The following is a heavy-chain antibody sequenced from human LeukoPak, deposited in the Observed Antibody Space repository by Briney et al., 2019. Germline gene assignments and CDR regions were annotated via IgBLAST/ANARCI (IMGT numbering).Heavy chain of an antibody. CDR3: AKGAGDQLLINWFDP. CDR1: GFTFSSYW. V-gene: IGHV3-7*03. J-gene: IGHJ5*02. CDR2: IKQDGSEK. Sequence: PGGSLRLSCAASGFTFSSYWMSWVRQAPGKGLEWVANIKQDGSEKYYVDSVKGRFTISRDNAKNSLYLQMNSLRAEDTALYYCAKGAGDQLLINWFDPWGRGTLVTVSS. D-gene: IGHD2-2*01.